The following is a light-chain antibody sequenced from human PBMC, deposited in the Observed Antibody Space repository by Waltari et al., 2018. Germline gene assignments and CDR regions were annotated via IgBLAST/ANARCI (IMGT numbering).Light chain of an antibody. CDR3: AAWDDSLNAWM. CDR2: NNN. CDR1: SPNVGPNY. J-gene: IGLJ3*02. Sequence: QSVLTQPPSTSGPPGQRVTISCSGSSPNVGPNYVSWYQQLPGTAPTLLIYNNNRRPSGVPDRFSGSKSGTSASLAISGLQSEDEADYYCAAWDDSLNAWMFGGGTKLTVL. V-gene: IGLV1-44*01.